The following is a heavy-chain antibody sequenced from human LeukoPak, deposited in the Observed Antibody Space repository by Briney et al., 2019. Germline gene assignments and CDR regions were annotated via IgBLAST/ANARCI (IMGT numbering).Heavy chain of an antibody. D-gene: IGHD1-14*01. Sequence: GGSLRLSCSASGFTFSNYAMHWVRQAPGKGLEYVSAISSNGISTYYADSMKGRITISRDNSESTLYLQMSTLRAEDTAVYYCVKGGETVYAYDFDYWGQGTLVTVSS. V-gene: IGHV3-64D*09. J-gene: IGHJ4*02. CDR3: VKGGETVYAYDFDY. CDR2: ISSNGIST. CDR1: GFTFSNYA.